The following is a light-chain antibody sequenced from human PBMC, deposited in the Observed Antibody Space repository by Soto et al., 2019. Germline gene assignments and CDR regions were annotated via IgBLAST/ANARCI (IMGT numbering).Light chain of an antibody. V-gene: IGKV1-9*01. Sequence: DIQLTQSPSFLSASVGDRVTITCRASQGISSYLAGYQQKPGKAPKFLIYPASTLQSGVPSRLRGSGSGTEFTLTISSLQPVDFATYYCQQLNNYPLTFGGGTKVEIK. J-gene: IGKJ4*01. CDR2: PAS. CDR3: QQLNNYPLT. CDR1: QGISSY.